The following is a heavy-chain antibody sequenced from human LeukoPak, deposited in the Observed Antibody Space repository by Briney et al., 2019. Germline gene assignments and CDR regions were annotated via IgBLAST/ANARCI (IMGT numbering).Heavy chain of an antibody. CDR2: IYTSGST. CDR1: GGSISSYY. CDR3: AKDGIRPFYGSGSYYNYFDY. V-gene: IGHV4-4*07. Sequence: SETLSLTCTVSGGSISSYYWSWIRQPAGKGLEWIGRIYTSGSTNYNPSLKSRVTMSVDTSKNQFSLKLSSVTAADTAVYYCAKDGIRPFYGSGSYYNYFDYWGQGTLVTVSS. D-gene: IGHD3-10*01. J-gene: IGHJ4*02.